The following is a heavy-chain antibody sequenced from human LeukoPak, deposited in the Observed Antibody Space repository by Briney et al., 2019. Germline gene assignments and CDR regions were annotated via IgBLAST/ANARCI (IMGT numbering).Heavy chain of an antibody. CDR3: AKDGQL. CDR1: GFTFSSYW. D-gene: IGHD5-24*01. Sequence: PGGSLRLSCAASGFTFSSYWMYWVRQAPGKGLVCVSRINSGGDIAYYADSVKGRFTISRYNAKNTLFLQMNSLRAGDTALYYCAKDGQLWGQGTLVTVSS. J-gene: IGHJ4*02. V-gene: IGHV3-74*01. CDR2: INSGGDIA.